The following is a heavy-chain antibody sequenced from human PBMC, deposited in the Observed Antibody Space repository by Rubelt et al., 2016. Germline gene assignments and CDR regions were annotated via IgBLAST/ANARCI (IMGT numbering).Heavy chain of an antibody. Sequence: QVQLVQSGAEVKKPGASVRVSCKASGYTFTSNAIHWVRQAPGQRLEWMGWINAGNGNTKYSQNFQGRVTITRDTSASTAYMELSSLTSEETAVYYCARGEGYFHYWGQGTLVTVSS. CDR2: INAGNGNT. CDR3: ARGEGYFHY. J-gene: IGHJ1*01. CDR1: GYTFTSNA. V-gene: IGHV1-3*01.